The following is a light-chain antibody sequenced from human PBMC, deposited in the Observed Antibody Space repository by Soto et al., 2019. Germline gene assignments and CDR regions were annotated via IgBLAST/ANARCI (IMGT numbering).Light chain of an antibody. CDR3: QQYGSLPPWT. CDR2: GAS. J-gene: IGKJ1*01. V-gene: IGKV3-20*01. CDR1: QSVSSSY. Sequence: EIVLKQSPGTLSLSTGERATLSCRASQSVSSSYLAWYQQKPGQAPRLLIYGASSRATGIPGRFSGSGSGTDFTLTISRLEPEDFAVYYCQQYGSLPPWTFGHGANVDIK.